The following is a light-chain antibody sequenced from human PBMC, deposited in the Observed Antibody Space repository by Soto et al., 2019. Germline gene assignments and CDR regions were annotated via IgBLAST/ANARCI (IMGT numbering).Light chain of an antibody. CDR1: QSVSSN. CDR2: GAS. CDR3: QQYNNWPLT. V-gene: IGKV3-15*01. Sequence: EIVITQSPATLSVYPGERATLSFRASQSVSSNLAWYQQKPGQAPRLLIYGASTRATGIPARFSGSGSGTEFTLTISSLQSEDFAVYYCQQYNNWPLTFGQGTRLEI. J-gene: IGKJ5*01.